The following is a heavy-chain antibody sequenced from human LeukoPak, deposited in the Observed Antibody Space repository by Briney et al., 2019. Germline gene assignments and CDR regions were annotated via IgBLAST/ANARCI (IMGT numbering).Heavy chain of an antibody. CDR1: GFTFSSYE. Sequence: PGGSLRLSCAASGFTFSSYEMSWVRQAPGKGLEWVSYISSSGSTIYDADSVKGRFTISRDNAENSLYLQMNSLRAEDTALYTCAREVRYCSGGTCYSFHYGMDVWGQGTTVTVSS. D-gene: IGHD2-15*01. V-gene: IGHV3-48*03. CDR3: AREVRYCSGGTCYSFHYGMDV. CDR2: ISSSGSTI. J-gene: IGHJ6*02.